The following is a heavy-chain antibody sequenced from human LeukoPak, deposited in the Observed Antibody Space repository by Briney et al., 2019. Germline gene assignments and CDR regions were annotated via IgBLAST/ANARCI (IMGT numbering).Heavy chain of an antibody. J-gene: IGHJ6*02. CDR1: GGSFSGYY. CDR2: IYYSGST. CDR3: ARHLPFDANDSSGYSFISYYYYGMDV. V-gene: IGHV4-34*01. Sequence: SETLSLTCAVYGGSFSGYYWSWIRQHPGKGLEWIGYIYYSGSTYYNPSLKSRVTVSVDTSKNQFSLKLSSVTAADTAVYYCARHLPFDANDSSGYSFISYYYYGMDVWGQGTTVTVSS. D-gene: IGHD3-22*01.